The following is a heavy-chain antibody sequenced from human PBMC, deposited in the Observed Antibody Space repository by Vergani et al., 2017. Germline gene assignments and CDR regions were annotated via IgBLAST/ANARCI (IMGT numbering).Heavy chain of an antibody. CDR2: INQSGST. D-gene: IGHD2-15*01. V-gene: IGHV4-34*01. CDR1: GGSFSGYY. J-gene: IGHJ6*02. CDR3: ARRRGISLAVWGMDV. Sequence: QVQLQQWGAGLLKPSETLSLTCAVYGGSFSGYYGSWIRQPPGKGLEWIGEINQSGSTNYNPSLKSRVTISVDTSKNQFSLKLSSVTAADTAVYYCARRRGISLAVWGMDVWGQGTTVTVSS.